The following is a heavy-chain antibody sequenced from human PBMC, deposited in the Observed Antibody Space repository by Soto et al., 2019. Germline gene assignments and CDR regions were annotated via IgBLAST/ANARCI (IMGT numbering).Heavy chain of an antibody. Sequence: SVKVSCKASGGTFSSYTISWVRQAPGQGLEWMGRIIPILGIANYAQKFQGRVTITADKSTSTAYMELSSLRSEDTAVYYCASSRFLEWSLFFYYMDVWGKGTTVTVSS. D-gene: IGHD3-3*01. V-gene: IGHV1-69*02. CDR2: IIPILGIA. CDR3: ASSRFLEWSLFFYYMDV. J-gene: IGHJ6*03. CDR1: GGTFSSYT.